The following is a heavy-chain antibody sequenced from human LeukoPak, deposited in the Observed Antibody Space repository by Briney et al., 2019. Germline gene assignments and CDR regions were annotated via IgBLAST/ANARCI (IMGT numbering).Heavy chain of an antibody. D-gene: IGHD2/OR15-2a*01. CDR2: INGRGDNT. CDR3: AKDRVSPGFNWFDP. V-gene: IGHV3-23*01. Sequence: GSLILSFAASGVLISSYAMSWVRQAPGKGLEWVSAINGRGDNTYYADFVKGRFTISRDNSKSTVYLQMNSLSTEDTAVYYCAKDRVSPGFNWFDPWGQGTLVTVSS. CDR1: GVLISSYA. J-gene: IGHJ5*02.